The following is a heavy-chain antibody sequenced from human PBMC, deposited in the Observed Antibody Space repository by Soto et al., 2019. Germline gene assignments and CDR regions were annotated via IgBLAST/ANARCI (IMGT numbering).Heavy chain of an antibody. CDR1: GGSISGYY. CDR3: ARGSAAGTKSPFDY. D-gene: IGHD6-13*01. V-gene: IGHV4-59*01. CDR2: IHYSGST. J-gene: IGHJ4*02. Sequence: VQLQESGPGLVKPSETLSLTCTVSGGSISGYYWSWIRQSPGKGLEWIGYIHYSGSTNYNPSLKSRVTISVDTSKNQLSLKLASVTAADTALYYCARGSAAGTKSPFDYWGQGTLVTVSS.